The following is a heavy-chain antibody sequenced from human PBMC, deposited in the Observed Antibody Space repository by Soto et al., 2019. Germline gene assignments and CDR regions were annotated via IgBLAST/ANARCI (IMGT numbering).Heavy chain of an antibody. CDR1: GYTFTGYC. CDR2: INPNSGGT. D-gene: IGHD4-17*01. Sequence: GASVKVSCKASGYTFTGYCMHWVRQAPGQGLEWMGWINPNSGGTNYAQKFQGRVTMTRDTSISTAYMELSRLRSDDTAVYYCARRQLRWHKFDPWGQGTLVTVSS. CDR3: ARRQLRWHKFDP. J-gene: IGHJ5*02. V-gene: IGHV1-2*02.